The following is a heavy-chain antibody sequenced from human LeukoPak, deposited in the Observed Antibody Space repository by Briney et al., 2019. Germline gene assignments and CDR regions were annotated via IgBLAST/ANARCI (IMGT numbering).Heavy chain of an antibody. D-gene: IGHD1-26*01. J-gene: IGHJ5*02. CDR1: GFTFDDYG. CDR2: INWNGGNT. V-gene: IGHV3-20*04. Sequence: GGSLRLSCAASGFTFDDYGMGWVRQAPGKGLEWVSGINWNGGNTGYADSVKGRFTIFRDNAKNSLYLEMDSLRVEDTALYYCARTSDGNWFDPWGQGTLVTVSS. CDR3: ARTSDGNWFDP.